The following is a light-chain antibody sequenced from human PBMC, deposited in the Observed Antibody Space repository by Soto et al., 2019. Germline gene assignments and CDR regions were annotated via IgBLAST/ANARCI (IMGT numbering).Light chain of an antibody. V-gene: IGLV2-14*01. CDR2: EVS. CDR3: SSYTSSSTLDYV. Sequence: QSVLTQPASVSGSPGQSITISCTGTSSDVGGYNYVSWYQQHPGKAPKLMIYEVSNRPSGVSNRFFGSKSGNTASLTISGLQAEDEADYYCSSYTSSSTLDYVFGTGTKVTVL. CDR1: SSDVGGYNY. J-gene: IGLJ1*01.